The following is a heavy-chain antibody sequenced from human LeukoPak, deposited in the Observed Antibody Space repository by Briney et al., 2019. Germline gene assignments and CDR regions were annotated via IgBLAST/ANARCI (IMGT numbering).Heavy chain of an antibody. CDR2: INHSGST. Sequence: PSETLSLTCAVYGGSFSGYYWSWIRQPPGKGLEWIGEINHSGSTNYNPSLKSRVTISVDTSKNRFSLKLSSVTAADTAVYYCARAVTVAGSSDYWGQGTLVTVSS. D-gene: IGHD6-19*01. J-gene: IGHJ4*02. CDR1: GGSFSGYY. CDR3: ARAVTVAGSSDY. V-gene: IGHV4-34*01.